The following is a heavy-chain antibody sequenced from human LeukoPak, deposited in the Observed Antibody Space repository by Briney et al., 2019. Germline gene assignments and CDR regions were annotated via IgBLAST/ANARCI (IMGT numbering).Heavy chain of an antibody. CDR1: GFTFDDYT. J-gene: IGHJ4*02. Sequence: GGSLRLSCAASGFTFDDYTMHWVRQAPGKGLEWVSSISWNSDFIGYADSVKGRFTISRDNSKDTLYLQMNSLRAEDTAVYYCAKSAVATLAIYFDYWGQGTLVTVSS. V-gene: IGHV3-9*01. CDR2: ISWNSDFI. D-gene: IGHD5-12*01. CDR3: AKSAVATLAIYFDY.